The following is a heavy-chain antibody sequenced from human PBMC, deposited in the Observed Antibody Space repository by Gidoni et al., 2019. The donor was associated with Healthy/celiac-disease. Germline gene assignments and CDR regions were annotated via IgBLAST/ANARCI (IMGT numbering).Heavy chain of an antibody. J-gene: IGHJ6*02. CDR3: AKDLQLTGYFLKYYYYGMDV. D-gene: IGHD3-9*01. CDR1: GFTFSSYG. CDR2: IRYDGSNK. Sequence: QVQLVESGGGVVQPGGSLRLSCAASGFTFSSYGMDWVRQAPGKGLEWVAFIRYDGSNKYYADSVKGRFTISRDNSKNTLYLQMNSLRAEDTAVYYCAKDLQLTGYFLKYYYYGMDVWGQGTTVTVSS. V-gene: IGHV3-30*02.